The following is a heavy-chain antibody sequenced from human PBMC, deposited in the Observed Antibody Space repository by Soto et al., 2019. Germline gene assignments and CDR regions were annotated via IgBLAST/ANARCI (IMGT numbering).Heavy chain of an antibody. CDR1: GYTFTGYY. J-gene: IGHJ3*02. CDR3: ARDPDLKPNAFAI. V-gene: IGHV1-2*02. Sequence: ASVKVSCKAAGYTFTGYYMHWVRQAPGQGLEWMGWINPNSGGTNYAQKFQGRVTMTRDTSISTAYMELSRLRSDDTAVYYCARDPDLKPNAFAIWGQGTMVTVSS. CDR2: INPNSGGT.